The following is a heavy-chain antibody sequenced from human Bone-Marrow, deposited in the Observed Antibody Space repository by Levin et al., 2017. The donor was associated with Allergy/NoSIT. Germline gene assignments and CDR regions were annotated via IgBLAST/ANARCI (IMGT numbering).Heavy chain of an antibody. CDR1: GDSFSSYA. V-gene: IGHV1-69*06. CDR3: ARDPISSGFYYPYYFDS. D-gene: IGHD3-22*01. J-gene: IGHJ4*02. CDR2: IIPIFGST. Sequence: SVKVSCKASGDSFSSYAISWLRQAPGQGLEWMGGIIPIFGSTNYSPKFQGRVIITADKSTITAYMELSSLTSEDTAIYYCARDPISSGFYYPYYFDSWGQGTLVTVSS.